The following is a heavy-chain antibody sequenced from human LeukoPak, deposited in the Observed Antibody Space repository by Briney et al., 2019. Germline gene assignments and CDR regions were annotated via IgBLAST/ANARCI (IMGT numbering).Heavy chain of an antibody. CDR2: INPSGGST. CDR1: GYTFTSYY. CDR3: ARDRGYYYDSSGYYQKTNWFDP. Sequence: GASVKVSCKASGYTFTSYYMHWVRQAPGQGLEWMGIINPSGGSTSYAQKFQGRVTMTRDTSISTAYMELSRLRSDDTAVYYCARDRGYYYDSSGYYQKTNWFDPWGQGTLVTVSS. D-gene: IGHD3-22*01. J-gene: IGHJ5*02. V-gene: IGHV1-46*01.